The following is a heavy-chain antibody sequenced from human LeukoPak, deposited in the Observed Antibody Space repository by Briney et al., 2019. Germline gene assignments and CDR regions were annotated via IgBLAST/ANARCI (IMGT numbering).Heavy chain of an antibody. V-gene: IGHV3-7*01. Sequence: GGSLRLSCAASGFTFSSYWMSWVRQAPEKGLEWVANIKQDGSEKYYVDSVKGRFTISRDNAKNSLYLQMNNLRAEDTAVYYCARDGTTVVTGWFDPWGQGTLVTVSS. CDR1: GFTFSSYW. CDR3: ARDGTTVVTGWFDP. D-gene: IGHD4-23*01. CDR2: IKQDGSEK. J-gene: IGHJ5*02.